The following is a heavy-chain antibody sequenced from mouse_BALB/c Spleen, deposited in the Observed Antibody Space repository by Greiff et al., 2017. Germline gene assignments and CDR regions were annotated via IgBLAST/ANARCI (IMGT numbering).Heavy chain of an antibody. D-gene: IGHD3-1*01. V-gene: IGHV2-9*02. J-gene: IGHJ4*01. CDR1: GFSLTSYG. CDR2: IWAGGST. CDR3: ARDRDGPIGAMDY. Sequence: VQLVESGPGLVAPSQSLSITCTVSGFSLTSYGVHWVRQPPGKGLEWLGVIWAGGSTNYNSALMSRLSISKDNSKSQVFLKMNSLQTDDTAMYYCARDRDGPIGAMDYWGQGTSVTVSS.